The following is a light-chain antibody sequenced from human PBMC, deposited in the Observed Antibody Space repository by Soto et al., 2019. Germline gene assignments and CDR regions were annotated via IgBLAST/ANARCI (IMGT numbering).Light chain of an antibody. Sequence: SYELTQPPSVSVPPGQTARITCSGDALSKQYSYWYQQKAGQAPVLVIYKDKEGPSGIPERFSGSSSGTTVTLIISGVQAEDEADYYCQSADTSATSYVFGSGTKVTVL. CDR3: QSADTSATSYV. V-gene: IGLV3-25*02. CDR1: ALSKQY. J-gene: IGLJ1*01. CDR2: KDK.